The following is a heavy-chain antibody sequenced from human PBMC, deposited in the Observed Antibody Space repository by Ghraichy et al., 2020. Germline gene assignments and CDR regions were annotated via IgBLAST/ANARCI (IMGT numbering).Heavy chain of an antibody. CDR3: ARDSEPGITGTTSLYNWFDP. Sequence: ASVKVSCKASGYTFTSYAMHWVRQAPGQRLEWMGWINAGNGNTKYSQKFQGRVTITRDTSASTAYMELSSLRSEDTAVYYCARDSEPGITGTTSLYNWFDPWGQGTLVTVSS. CDR1: GYTFTSYA. CDR2: INAGNGNT. V-gene: IGHV1-3*01. J-gene: IGHJ5*02. D-gene: IGHD1-7*01.